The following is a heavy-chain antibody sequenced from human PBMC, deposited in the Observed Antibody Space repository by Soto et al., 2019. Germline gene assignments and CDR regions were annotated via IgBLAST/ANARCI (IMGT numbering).Heavy chain of an antibody. CDR3: ARGAEMSSLTKWFDP. CDR1: GFIFSDYY. D-gene: IGHD1-1*01. V-gene: IGHV3-11*01. CDR2: ISRDGNAI. Sequence: AGSLTLSCAASGFIFSDYYMSWIRQAPGKGLEWLAYISRDGNAIFYADSVIGRFTVSRDNAKNSLFLQMDDLRAEDTAMFFCARGAEMSSLTKWFDPWGQGILVTVSS. J-gene: IGHJ5*02.